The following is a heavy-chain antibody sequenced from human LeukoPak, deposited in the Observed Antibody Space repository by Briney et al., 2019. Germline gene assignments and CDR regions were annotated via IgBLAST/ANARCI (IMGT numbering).Heavy chain of an antibody. V-gene: IGHV4-34*01. CDR1: GGSFSGYY. Sequence: SETLSLTCAVYGGSFSGYYWSWIRQPPGKGLEWIGEINHSGSTNYNPSLKSRVAISVDTSKNQFSLKLSSVTAADTAVYYCARGRNYWGQGTLVTVSS. D-gene: IGHD1-14*01. CDR2: INHSGST. J-gene: IGHJ4*02. CDR3: ARGRNY.